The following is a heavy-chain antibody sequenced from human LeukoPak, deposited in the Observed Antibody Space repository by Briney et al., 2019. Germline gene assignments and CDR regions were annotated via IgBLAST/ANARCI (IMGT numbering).Heavy chain of an antibody. D-gene: IGHD2-21*02. CDR2: IFYSGST. CDR1: HVSISSYY. Sequence: SETLSLTCTVSHVSISSYYWSWIRQPPGKGLEWIGYIFYSGSTNYNPSLKSRVTISVDTSKNQFSLKLSSVTAADTAVYYCARAPIVVVTVTLFDYWGQGTLVTVSS. V-gene: IGHV4-59*12. CDR3: ARAPIVVVTVTLFDY. J-gene: IGHJ4*02.